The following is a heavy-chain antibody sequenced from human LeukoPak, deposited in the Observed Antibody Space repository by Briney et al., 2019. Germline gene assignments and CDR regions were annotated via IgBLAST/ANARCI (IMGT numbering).Heavy chain of an antibody. D-gene: IGHD2-2*01. Sequence: GESLKFSCKGSGSSFASYWIAWVRQLPGKGLEWMGIIFPVDSDTRYSPSFQGQVTISDDESISIAYLQWSSLKASDTAMYYCARPYCSDNSCYLDYWGQGTLVTVSS. CDR3: ARPYCSDNSCYLDY. V-gene: IGHV5-51*01. CDR1: GSSFASYW. J-gene: IGHJ4*02. CDR2: IFPVDSDT.